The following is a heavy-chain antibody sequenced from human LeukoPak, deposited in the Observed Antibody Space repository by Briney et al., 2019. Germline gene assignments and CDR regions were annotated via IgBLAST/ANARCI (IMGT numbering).Heavy chain of an antibody. CDR1: GGSFSGYY. CDR3: ARGYCSSTSCYNLDY. Sequence: PSETPSLTCAVYGGSFSGYYWSWIRQPPGKGLEWIGEINHSGSTNYNPSLKSRVTISVDTSKNQFSLKLSSVTAADTAVYYCARGYCSSTSCYNLDYWGQGTLVTVSS. J-gene: IGHJ4*02. D-gene: IGHD2-2*02. V-gene: IGHV4-34*01. CDR2: INHSGST.